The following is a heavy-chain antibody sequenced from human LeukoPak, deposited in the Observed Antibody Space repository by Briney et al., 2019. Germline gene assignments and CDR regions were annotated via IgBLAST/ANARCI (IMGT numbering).Heavy chain of an antibody. CDR3: AKAPGSNYGPDY. J-gene: IGHJ4*02. V-gene: IGHV3-9*01. D-gene: IGHD3-10*01. CDR2: ISWNSGSI. CDR1: GFTFDDYA. Sequence: GGSLRLSCAASGFTFDDYAMHWVRQAPGKGLEWVSGISWNSGSIGYADSVRGRFTISRDNAKNSLYVQINNLRTEDTALYYCAKAPGSNYGPDYWGQGTLVTVSS.